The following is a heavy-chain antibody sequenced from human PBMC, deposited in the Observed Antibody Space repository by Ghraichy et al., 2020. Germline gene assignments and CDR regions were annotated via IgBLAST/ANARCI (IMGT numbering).Heavy chain of an antibody. CDR1: GGSISTDGYY. V-gene: IGHV4-31*03. CDR2: IYYSEST. CDR3: ARNDYDSSTYYLDIFDI. Sequence: SQTLSLTCTVSGGSISTDGYYWSWIRQHPEKGLEWIGYIYYSESTYYNPSLKSRVTISVETSKNQFSLELSSVTAADTAVYYCARNDYDSSTYYLDIFDIWGQGTMVTVSS. D-gene: IGHD3-22*01. J-gene: IGHJ3*02.